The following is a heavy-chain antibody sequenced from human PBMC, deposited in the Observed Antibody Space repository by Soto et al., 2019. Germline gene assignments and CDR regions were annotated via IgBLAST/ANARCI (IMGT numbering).Heavy chain of an antibody. CDR2: LQSGGNT. CDR1: GFTVSTNY. CDR3: VRELQGPLAY. V-gene: IGHV3-53*01. D-gene: IGHD4-4*01. Sequence: GSLRLSCAASGFTVSTNYMNWVRQAPGKGLEWVSILQSGGNTYYADSVKGRFTISRDNSKNTVYLQMNNLRVEDTAIYYCVRELQGPLAYWGQGTLVTVSS. J-gene: IGHJ4*02.